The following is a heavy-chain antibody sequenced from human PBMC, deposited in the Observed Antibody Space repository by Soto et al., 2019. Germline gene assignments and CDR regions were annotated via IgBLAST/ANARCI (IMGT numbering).Heavy chain of an antibody. Sequence: PGEALKISCKGSGYSLTSYWIGWVRQMPGKGLEWMGIIYPGDSDTRYSPSFQGQVTISADRSISTAYLQWNSLKASDTAIYYCARAGRSMLKGYYYGLDVWGQGTTVTVSS. J-gene: IGHJ6*02. V-gene: IGHV5-51*01. CDR1: GYSLTSYW. D-gene: IGHD3-16*01. CDR3: ARAGRSMLKGYYYGLDV. CDR2: IYPGDSDT.